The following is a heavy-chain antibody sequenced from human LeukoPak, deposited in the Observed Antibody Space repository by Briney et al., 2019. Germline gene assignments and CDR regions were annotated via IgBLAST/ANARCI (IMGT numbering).Heavy chain of an antibody. Sequence: GGSLRLSCAASGFTFSSYAMHWVRQAPGKGLEWVAVISYDGSNTYYADSVKGRFTISRDNSKNTLYLQMNSLRAEDTAVYYCAKDTEYYDSNNSLCDYWGQGTLVTVSS. CDR1: GFTFSSYA. V-gene: IGHV3-30*04. CDR2: ISYDGSNT. D-gene: IGHD3-16*01. CDR3: AKDTEYYDSNNSLCDY. J-gene: IGHJ4*02.